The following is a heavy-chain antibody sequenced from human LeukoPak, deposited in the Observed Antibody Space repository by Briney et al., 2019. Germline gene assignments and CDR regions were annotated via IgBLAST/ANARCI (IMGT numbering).Heavy chain of an antibody. V-gene: IGHV3-11*01. Sequence: PGGSLRLSCSASGFTFSDHYMSWIRQAPGKGLACVSYISSGGSTTYYTDSVKGRFTISRDNGKNALYLQMNSLRAEDTAVYYCAKSLEISTRTFDIWGQGTMVTVSS. CDR2: ISSGGSTT. CDR1: GFTFSDHY. CDR3: AKSLEISTRTFDI. D-gene: IGHD3-3*02. J-gene: IGHJ3*02.